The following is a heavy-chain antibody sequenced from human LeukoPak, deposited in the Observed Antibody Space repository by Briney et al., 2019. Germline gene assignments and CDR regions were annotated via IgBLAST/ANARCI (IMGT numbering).Heavy chain of an antibody. Sequence: SETLSLTCTVSGGFISGSDYYWAWLRQPPGKGLEWIVSTYYGRNTYYNPALNSRVTTSVDTSKNHFSLRLSFVTAADTAVYYCARHGHYSSLDPWGQGTLVTVSS. CDR2: TYYGRNT. J-gene: IGHJ5*02. V-gene: IGHV4-39*01. CDR3: ARHGHYSSLDP. CDR1: GGFISGSDYY. D-gene: IGHD6-13*01.